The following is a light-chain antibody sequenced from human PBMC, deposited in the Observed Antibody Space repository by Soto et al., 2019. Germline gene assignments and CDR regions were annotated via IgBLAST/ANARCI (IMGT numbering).Light chain of an antibody. J-gene: IGLJ3*02. CDR3: QSYDISLSASSPSGV. CDR2: GNN. CDR1: SSNIGAGFD. Sequence: QPVLTQPPSVSGAPGQRVTISCTGSSSNIGAGFDVHWYQQFPGTAPRLLMYGNNNRPSGVPDRFSGSKSGTSASLAITGLQAEDEADYYCQSYDISLSASSPSGVFGGGTKVTVL. V-gene: IGLV1-40*01.